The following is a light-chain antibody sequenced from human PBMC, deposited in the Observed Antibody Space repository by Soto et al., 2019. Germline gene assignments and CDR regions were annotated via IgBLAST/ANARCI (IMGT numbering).Light chain of an antibody. CDR2: DAS. Sequence: EIVLTQSPATLSLSPGERATLSCRASQSVSSYLAWYQQKPGQAPRLLIYDASNRATGIPARFSGSGSGTDFTLTISSLEPEDLAVYYCQQRRNWPPWTFGQGTNVEIK. CDR1: QSVSSY. J-gene: IGKJ1*01. CDR3: QQRRNWPPWT. V-gene: IGKV3-11*01.